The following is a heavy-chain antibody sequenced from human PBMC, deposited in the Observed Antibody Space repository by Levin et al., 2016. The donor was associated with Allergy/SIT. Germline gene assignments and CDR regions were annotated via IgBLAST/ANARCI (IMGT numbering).Heavy chain of an antibody. CDR3: ARDSGAIAARPSVHYYGMDV. CDR1: GGSISSGGYY. Sequence: SETLSLTCTVSGGSISSGGYYWSWIRQHPGKGLEWIGYIYYSGSTYYNPSLKSRVTISVDTSKNQFSLKLSSVTAADTAVYYCARDSGAIAARPSVHYYGMDVWGQGTTVTVSS. J-gene: IGHJ6*02. D-gene: IGHD6-6*01. CDR2: IYYSGST. V-gene: IGHV4-31*03.